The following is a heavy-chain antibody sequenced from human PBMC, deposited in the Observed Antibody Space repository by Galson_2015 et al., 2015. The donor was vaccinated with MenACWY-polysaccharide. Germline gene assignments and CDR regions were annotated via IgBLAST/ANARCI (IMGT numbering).Heavy chain of an antibody. CDR2: IRYDESNK. J-gene: IGHJ4*02. D-gene: IGHD3-10*01. Sequence: SLRLSCAASGFTFSSYGMHWVRQAPGKGLEWVAFIRYDESNKYYADSVKGRFTISRDNSKNTLYLQMNSLRAEDTAVYCCAKVTYFYGSGSYAWKEGSDYWGQGTLVTVSS. CDR1: GFTFSSYG. V-gene: IGHV3-30*02. CDR3: AKVTYFYGSGSYAWKEGSDY.